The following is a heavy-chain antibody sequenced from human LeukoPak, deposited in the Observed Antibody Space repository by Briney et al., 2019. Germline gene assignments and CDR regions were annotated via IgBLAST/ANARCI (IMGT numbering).Heavy chain of an antibody. D-gene: IGHD3-9*01. J-gene: IGHJ4*02. V-gene: IGHV3-48*03. CDR2: ISSSGSNI. CDR1: GFTFSSYE. CDR3: ARGDREYDILTCSLSC. Sequence: GGSLRLSCAASGFTFSSYEMNWVRQAPGRGLEWVSYISSSGSNIYYADSVKGRFTISRDNAKNSLYLQMNSLRAEDTAVYYCARGDREYDILTCSLSCWGQGTLVTVSS.